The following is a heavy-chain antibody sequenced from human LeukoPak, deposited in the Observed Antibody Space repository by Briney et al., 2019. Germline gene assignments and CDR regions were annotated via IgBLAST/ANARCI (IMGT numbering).Heavy chain of an antibody. CDR1: GGSFSGYY. CDR2: INHSGST. Sequence: SETLSLTCAVYGGSFSGYYWSWIRQPPGKGLEWIGEINHSGSTNYNPSLKSRVTISVDTSKNQFSLKLSSVTAADTAVYYCARHGGSDYFDYWGQGTLVTVSS. D-gene: IGHD1-26*01. V-gene: IGHV4-34*01. CDR3: ARHGGSDYFDY. J-gene: IGHJ4*02.